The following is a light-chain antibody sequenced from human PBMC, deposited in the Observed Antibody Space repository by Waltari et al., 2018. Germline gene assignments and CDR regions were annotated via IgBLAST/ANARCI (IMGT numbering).Light chain of an antibody. CDR2: NDN. J-gene: IGLJ3*02. Sequence: QSVLTQSPSASGTPGQRVTISCSGSSSNIGSTTVNWYQQLPGTAPNLLIYNDNRRPPGGPGGFSGSKSGTSASLAISGLQSEDEADYYCAAWDASLNGWVFGGGTTLTVL. CDR3: AAWDASLNGWV. V-gene: IGLV1-44*01. CDR1: SSNIGSTT.